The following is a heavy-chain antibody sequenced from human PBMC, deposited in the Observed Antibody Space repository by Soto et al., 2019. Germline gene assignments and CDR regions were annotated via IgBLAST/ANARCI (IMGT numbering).Heavy chain of an antibody. D-gene: IGHD2-15*01. V-gene: IGHV1-69*13. CDR1: GGTFSSYA. J-gene: IGHJ3*02. Sequence: ASVKVSCKASGGTFSSYAISWVRQAPGQGLEWMGGIIPIFGTANYAQKFQGRVTITADESTSTAYMELSSLRSEDTAAYYCARCPTRYCSGGSCYSEAFDIWGQGTMVTVSS. CDR3: ARCPTRYCSGGSCYSEAFDI. CDR2: IIPIFGTA.